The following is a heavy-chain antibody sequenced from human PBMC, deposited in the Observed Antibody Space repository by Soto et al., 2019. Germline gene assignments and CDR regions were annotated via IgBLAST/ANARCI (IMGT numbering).Heavy chain of an antibody. J-gene: IGHJ5*02. Sequence: SETLSLTCTVSGDSISSYYWSWIRQPPGKGLEWIGYIYYSGSTNYNPSLKSRVTISVDTSKNQFSLKLSSVTAADTAVYYCARAAYSSSWYRWFDPWGQGTLVTVSS. CDR1: GDSISSYY. CDR3: ARAAYSSSWYRWFDP. V-gene: IGHV4-59*01. CDR2: IYYSGST. D-gene: IGHD6-13*01.